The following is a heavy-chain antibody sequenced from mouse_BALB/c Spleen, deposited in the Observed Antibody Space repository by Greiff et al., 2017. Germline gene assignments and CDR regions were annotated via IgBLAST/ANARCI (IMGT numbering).Heavy chain of an antibody. D-gene: IGHD2-2*01. J-gene: IGHJ4*01. V-gene: IGHV14-3*02. Sequence: VQLQQSGAELVKPGASVKLSCTASGFNIKDTYMHWVKQRPEQGLEWIGRIDPANGNTKYDPKFQGKATITADTSTNTAYLQLSSLTSEDTAVYCCARDGYDDYAMDYWGQGTSVTVSS. CDR2: IDPANGNT. CDR1: GFNIKDTY. CDR3: ARDGYDDYAMDY.